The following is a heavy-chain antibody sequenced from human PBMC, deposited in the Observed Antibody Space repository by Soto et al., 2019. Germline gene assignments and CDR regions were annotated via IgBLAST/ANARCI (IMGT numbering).Heavy chain of an antibody. D-gene: IGHD5-12*01. J-gene: IGHJ4*02. CDR2: TSYTGNT. CDR1: GGSVTSHH. V-gene: IGHV4-59*02. CDR3: ARKGSYSAYNFAHGIQLWSFDF. Sequence: SETLSLTCFVSGGSVTSHHWSWIRQFPGQGLQWIAYTSYTGNTNYNPSLQSRVTISLDTSKNQLSLKLTSMTAADTAVYYCARKGSYSAYNFAHGIQLWSFDFWGQGALVTVSS.